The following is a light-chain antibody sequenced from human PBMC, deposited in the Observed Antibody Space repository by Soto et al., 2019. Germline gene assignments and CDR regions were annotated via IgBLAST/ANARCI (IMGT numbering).Light chain of an antibody. Sequence: EILMTQSPATLSVSPGERATLSCRASQSVSSNFAWYQQKPGQAPRLLIYGASTMATGIPARFSGSGSGTEFTLTISSLQSEDFAVYYCQQYNNWPPWTFGQGTKVEIK. CDR1: QSVSSN. J-gene: IGKJ1*01. CDR3: QQYNNWPPWT. V-gene: IGKV3-15*01. CDR2: GAS.